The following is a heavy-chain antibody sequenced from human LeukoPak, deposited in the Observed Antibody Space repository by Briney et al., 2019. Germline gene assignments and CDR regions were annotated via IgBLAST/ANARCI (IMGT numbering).Heavy chain of an antibody. V-gene: IGHV3-53*01. CDR2: IYSGGST. D-gene: IGHD6-19*01. CDR3: ARDGSGGFYYGMDV. CDR1: GFTVSSNY. J-gene: IGHJ6*02. Sequence: GGSLRLSCAASGFTVSSNYMSWVRQAPGKGLEWVSVIYSGGSTYYADSVKGRFTISRDNSKNTLYLQMNSLRAEDTAVYYCARDGSGGFYYGMDVWGQGTTVTVSS.